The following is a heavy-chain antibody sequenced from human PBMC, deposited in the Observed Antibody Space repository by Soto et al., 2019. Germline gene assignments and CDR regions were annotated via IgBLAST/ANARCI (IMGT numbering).Heavy chain of an antibody. Sequence: GGSLRLSCSASGFPFSFYTISCFCRAPGGGRGWVSTISSSGAFIYYADSVEGRFTISRDNAENSLFLQMNSLRAEDTAVYFCARVTEPFLSATAVGTRSPIDWFDPWGQGTLVTVSS. CDR3: ARVTEPFLSATAVGTRSPIDWFDP. D-gene: IGHD6-13*01. J-gene: IGHJ5*02. CDR1: GFPFSFYT. CDR2: ISSSGAFI. V-gene: IGHV3-21*01.